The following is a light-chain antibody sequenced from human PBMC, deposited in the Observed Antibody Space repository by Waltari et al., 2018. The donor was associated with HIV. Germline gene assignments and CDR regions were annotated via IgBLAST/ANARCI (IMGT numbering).Light chain of an antibody. CDR2: NDD. J-gene: IGLJ1*01. Sequence: QSVRIQPPSSSGSPGQRVTISCSGSRSHVGSTTVHCYQHLPGVAPKLLILNDDERPVGCPARFPVSNSVVSPSLAITGLQSEDQGDYYCAACDDSLYAYVFGTWTTVTVL. V-gene: IGLV1-44*01. CDR1: RSHVGSTT. CDR3: AACDDSLYAYV.